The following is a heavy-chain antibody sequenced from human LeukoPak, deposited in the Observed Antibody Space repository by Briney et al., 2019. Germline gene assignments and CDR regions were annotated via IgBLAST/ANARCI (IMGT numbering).Heavy chain of an antibody. D-gene: IGHD5-18*01. CDR3: ARGTGEGYTYGRYYFDY. V-gene: IGHV1-2*02. Sequence: ASVKVSCKASGYTFTGYYMHWLRQAPGQGLEWMGWINPNSGGTDYAQKFQGRVTMTRDTSITTAYMELSRLRSDDTAVYDGARGTGEGYTYGRYYFDYWGQGTLVTVSS. J-gene: IGHJ4*02. CDR1: GYTFTGYY. CDR2: INPNSGGT.